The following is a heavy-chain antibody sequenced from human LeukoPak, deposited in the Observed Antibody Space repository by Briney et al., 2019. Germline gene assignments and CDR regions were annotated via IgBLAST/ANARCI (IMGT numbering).Heavy chain of an antibody. Sequence: GWINPNSANRAYAQTFQGRVTMTRNTSISTAYMELSSLRSEDTAVYYCARNSFGELAAIDYWGQGTLVTVSS. J-gene: IGHJ4*02. CDR2: INPNSANR. CDR3: ARNSFGELAAIDY. D-gene: IGHD3-10*01. V-gene: IGHV1-8*01.